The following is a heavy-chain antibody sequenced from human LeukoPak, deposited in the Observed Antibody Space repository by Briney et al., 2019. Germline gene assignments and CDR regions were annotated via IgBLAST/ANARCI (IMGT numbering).Heavy chain of an antibody. D-gene: IGHD3-10*01. CDR3: ARPMDYYGSGSYSQMDV. CDR2: IIPIFGTA. CDR1: GGTFSSYA. Sequence: SVKVSCKASGGTFSSYAISWVRQAPGQGLEWMGGIIPIFGTANYAQKFQGRVTITTDESTSTAYMELSSLRSEDTAVYYCARPMDYYGSGSYSQMDVWGKGTTVTVSS. J-gene: IGHJ6*04. V-gene: IGHV1-69*05.